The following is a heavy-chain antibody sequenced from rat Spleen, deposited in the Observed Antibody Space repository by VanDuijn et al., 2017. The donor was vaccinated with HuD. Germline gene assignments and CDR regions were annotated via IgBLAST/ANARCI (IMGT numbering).Heavy chain of an antibody. V-gene: IGHV5-17*01. CDR1: GFTFSNYC. CDR3: ARHGGYSGDGFDY. D-gene: IGHD1-1*01. Sequence: EVQLVESGGGLVQPGNSLKLSCTTSGFTFSNYCMTWVRQAPKKGLEWVATIIYDGSSPYYRDSVKGRFPITRDNAKSTLYLQMDSLRSEDTATYYCARHGGYSGDGFDYWGQGVMVTVSS. J-gene: IGHJ2*01. CDR2: IIYDGSSP.